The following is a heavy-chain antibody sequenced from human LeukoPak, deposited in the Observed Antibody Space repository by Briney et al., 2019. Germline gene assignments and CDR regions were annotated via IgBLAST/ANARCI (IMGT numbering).Heavy chain of an antibody. CDR1: GYTFTSYG. CDR3: ARDRRPDYGDYVSYFDY. Sequence: ASVKVSCKASGYTFTSYGISWVRQAPGQGLEWMGWISAYNSNTNYAQKLQGRVTMTTDTSTSTAYMELRSLRSDDTAVYYCARDRRPDYGDYVSYFDYWGQGTLVTVSS. D-gene: IGHD4-17*01. CDR2: ISAYNSNT. V-gene: IGHV1-18*01. J-gene: IGHJ4*02.